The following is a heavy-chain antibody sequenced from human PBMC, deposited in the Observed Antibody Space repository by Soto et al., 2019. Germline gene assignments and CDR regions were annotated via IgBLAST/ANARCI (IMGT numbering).Heavy chain of an antibody. CDR3: TRHATYYDSGRYIGDWFDL. Sequence: EVQLVESGGGLVQPGGSLRLSCGASGLTFSGHGIHWVRQASGKGLEWIGRIKGKANSYATEYAASLKGRFTISRDDSENTAYLQMNRLKSEDTAVYYCTRHATYYDSGRYIGDWFDLWGQGTLVTVSS. V-gene: IGHV3-73*01. D-gene: IGHD3-22*01. J-gene: IGHJ5*02. CDR1: GLTFSGHG. CDR2: IKGKANSYAT.